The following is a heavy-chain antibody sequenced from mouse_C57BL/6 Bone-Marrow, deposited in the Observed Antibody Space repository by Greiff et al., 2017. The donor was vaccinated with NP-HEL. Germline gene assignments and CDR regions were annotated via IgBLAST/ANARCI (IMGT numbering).Heavy chain of an antibody. Sequence: VQLQQSGAELARPGASVKLSCKASGYTFTSYGISWVKQRTGQGLEWIGEIYPRSGNTYYNEKFKGKATLTADKSSSTAYMELRSLTSEDSAVYFCARRVYGRHYLDYWGQGTTLTVSS. CDR3: ARRVYGRHYLDY. CDR1: GYTFTSYG. V-gene: IGHV1-81*01. CDR2: IYPRSGNT. J-gene: IGHJ2*01. D-gene: IGHD1-1*01.